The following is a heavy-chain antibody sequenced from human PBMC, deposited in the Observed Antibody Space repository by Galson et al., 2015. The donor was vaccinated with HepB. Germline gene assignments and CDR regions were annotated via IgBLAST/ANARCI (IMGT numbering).Heavy chain of an antibody. D-gene: IGHD6-13*01. J-gene: IGHJ6*02. CDR3: ARESTYSSSWYSYYYGMNV. CDR2: ISAYNGNT. Sequence: SVKVSCKASGYTFTSYGISWVRQAPGQGLEWMGWISAYNGNTNYAQKLQGRVTMTTDTSTSTAYMELRSLRSDDTAVYYCARESTYSSSWYSYYYGMNVWGQGTTVTVSS. CDR1: GYTFTSYG. V-gene: IGHV1-18*01.